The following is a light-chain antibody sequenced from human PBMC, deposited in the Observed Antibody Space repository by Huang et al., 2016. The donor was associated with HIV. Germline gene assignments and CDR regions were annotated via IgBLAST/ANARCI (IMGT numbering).Light chain of an antibody. CDR1: QSVLYRSSNKNY. V-gene: IGKV4-1*01. J-gene: IGKJ4*01. Sequence: DIVMPQSPDSLAVSLGGSATINCKSSQSVLYRSSNKNYCAWYQQKPGQPPKLLIYWASTRESGVPERFSGSGSGTDFTLTIRSLQAEDVAVYYCQQYYSNPLTFGGGTKVEIK. CDR2: WAS. CDR3: QQYYSNPLT.